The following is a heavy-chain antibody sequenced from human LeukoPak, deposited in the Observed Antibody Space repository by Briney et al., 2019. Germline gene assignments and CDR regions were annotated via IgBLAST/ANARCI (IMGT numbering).Heavy chain of an antibody. D-gene: IGHD3-22*01. V-gene: IGHV3-48*03. CDR3: ARPLIRGNYYDSSGYYTGFGH. J-gene: IGHJ4*02. CDR2: ICGRGVTT. Sequence: PGGSLRLSCEASGFTFSGYEMNWVRRAPGKGLEWISYICGRGVTTFSADSVKGRFTISRDSAKNLLYLQMNSLRAEDTAVYYCARPLIRGNYYDSSGYYTGFGHWGQGTLLTVSS. CDR1: GFTFSGYE.